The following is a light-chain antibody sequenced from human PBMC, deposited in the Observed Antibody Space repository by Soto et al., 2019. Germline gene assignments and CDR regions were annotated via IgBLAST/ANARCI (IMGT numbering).Light chain of an antibody. CDR3: HQNHRNTPWT. V-gene: IGKV1-39*01. CDR1: QSISRY. Sequence: DIEMTQSPSSLSASIGETVTVTCRASQSISRYLNWYQQKPGKAPTLLISAASSLERGVPLRFSGGGSGTEFTLTISSLQPEDFATYYCHQNHRNTPWTFGQGTKVDIK. J-gene: IGKJ1*01. CDR2: AAS.